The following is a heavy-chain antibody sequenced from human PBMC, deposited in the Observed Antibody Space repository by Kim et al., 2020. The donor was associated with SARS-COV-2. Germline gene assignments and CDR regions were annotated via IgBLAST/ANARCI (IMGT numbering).Heavy chain of an antibody. Sequence: SETLSLTCGVYGGPLNGYYWSWIRQPPGRGLEYTGEINLRGNIDYNPSLKSRVTISVDMSKNQFTLKLSSVTAADTAVYYCARGIKEGMLVSGLGLDVWGQGTTVIVSS. CDR2: INLRGNI. D-gene: IGHD3-10*02. V-gene: IGHV4-34*01. J-gene: IGHJ6*02. CDR3: ARGIKEGMLVSGLGLDV. CDR1: GGPLNGYY.